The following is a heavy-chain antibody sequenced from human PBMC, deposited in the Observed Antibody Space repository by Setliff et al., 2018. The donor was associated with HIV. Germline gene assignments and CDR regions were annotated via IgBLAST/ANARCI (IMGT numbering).Heavy chain of an antibody. CDR1: GASISGSF. Sequence: TLSLTCTVSGASISGSFWGWIRQPPGKGLEWIGYLYSNGITANYNPSLKGRVTISVDTSRNQFSLRLTSVTAADTAVYYCARGGGILTGYWGNHRSYYMDVWDKGTTVTVSS. D-gene: IGHD3-9*01. CDR2: LYSNGIT. V-gene: IGHV4-4*08. CDR3: ARGGGILTGYWGNHRSYYMDV. J-gene: IGHJ6*03.